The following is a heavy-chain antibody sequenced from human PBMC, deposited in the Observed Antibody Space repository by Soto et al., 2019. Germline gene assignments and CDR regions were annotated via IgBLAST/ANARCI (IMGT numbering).Heavy chain of an antibody. J-gene: IGHJ6*02. V-gene: IGHV3-23*01. CDR1: KFTFGDYA. Sequence: VGSLRLSCAASKFTFGDYAVSWVSQAPGKGLEWVSAISGSGDSTYYADSMKGRFTISRDNSKNTLYLQLNSLRAEDTAVYYCARERIPAPIVNYYYGLDVWGQGTTVTVSS. CDR3: ARERIPAPIVNYYYGLDV. CDR2: ISGSGDST. D-gene: IGHD2-2*01.